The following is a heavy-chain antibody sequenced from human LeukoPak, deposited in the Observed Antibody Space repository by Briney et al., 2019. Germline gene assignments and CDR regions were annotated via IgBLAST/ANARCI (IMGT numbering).Heavy chain of an antibody. CDR1: GFTFSSYA. CDR2: ISGSGGRT. J-gene: IGHJ4*02. D-gene: IGHD3-3*01. CDR3: APEGTRSPVLRFLEWLF. V-gene: IGHV3-23*01. Sequence: PGGSLRLSCAASGFTFSSYAMSWVRQAPGKGLEWVSAISGSGGRTHYADSVKGRFIISRDNSKNTLYLQMNSLRAEDTAVYYCAPEGTRSPVLRFLEWLFWGQGTLVTVSS.